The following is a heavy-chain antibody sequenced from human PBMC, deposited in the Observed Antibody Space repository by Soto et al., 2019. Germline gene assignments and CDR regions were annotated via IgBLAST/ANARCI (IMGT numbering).Heavy chain of an antibody. CDR3: AYGDDSSGWDAEYFQH. CDR1: GGTFSCYA. V-gene: IGHV1-69*12. D-gene: IGHD6-19*01. Sequence: QVQLVQSGAEVKKPGSSVKVSCKASGGTFSCYAISWVRQAPGQGLEWMGGIIPIFGTANYSQKFQGRVTITADESTITAYMELSSLRSENTAVYYCAYGDDSSGWDAEYFQHWGQDTLLTVSS. J-gene: IGHJ1*01. CDR2: IIPIFGTA.